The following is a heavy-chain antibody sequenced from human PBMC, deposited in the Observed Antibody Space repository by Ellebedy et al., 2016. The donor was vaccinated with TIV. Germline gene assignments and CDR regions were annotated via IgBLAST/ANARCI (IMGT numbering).Heavy chain of an antibody. CDR2: ISTSGDST. J-gene: IGHJ4*02. Sequence: GESLKISCAASGLTFSTYPMTWVRRAPGKGLEWVSAISTSGDSTYYADSVKGRFTISRDNFKNTLYLQMHSLRAEDTAVYYCVKGMYRSSPDDYWGQGTLVTVSS. CDR1: GLTFSTYP. D-gene: IGHD3-10*01. V-gene: IGHV3-23*01. CDR3: VKGMYRSSPDDY.